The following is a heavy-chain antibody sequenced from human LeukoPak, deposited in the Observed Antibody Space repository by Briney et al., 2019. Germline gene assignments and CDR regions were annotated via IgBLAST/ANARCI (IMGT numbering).Heavy chain of an antibody. J-gene: IGHJ6*03. V-gene: IGHV3-74*01. CDR3: ARESDYVWGSYRYNYYYYYYMDV. D-gene: IGHD3-16*02. CDR1: GFTFSNYW. CDR2: IYNDESSI. Sequence: GGSLRLSCEASGFTFSNYWMHWVRHAPGKGLVWVSRIYNDESSISDADSVKGRFSISRDNAKNTLYLQMNSLRAEDTAVYYCARESDYVWGSYRYNYYYYYYMDVWGKGTTVTISS.